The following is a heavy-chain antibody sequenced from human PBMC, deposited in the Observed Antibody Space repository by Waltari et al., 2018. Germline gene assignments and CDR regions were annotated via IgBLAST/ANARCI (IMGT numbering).Heavy chain of an antibody. CDR1: GFTFSSYW. CDR2: IKQDGSEK. Sequence: EVQLVESGGGLVQPGGSLRLSCAASGFTFSSYWMSWVRQAPGKGLEWVANIKQDGSEKYYVDSVKGRFTISRDNAKNSLYLQMNSLRAEDTALYYCARVGPGAPFDYWGQGTLVTVSS. CDR3: ARVGPGAPFDY. J-gene: IGHJ4*02. V-gene: IGHV3-7*01. D-gene: IGHD3-16*01.